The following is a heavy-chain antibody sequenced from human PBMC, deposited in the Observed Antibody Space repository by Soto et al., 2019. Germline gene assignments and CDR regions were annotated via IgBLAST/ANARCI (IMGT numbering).Heavy chain of an antibody. CDR1: GGSFTGFY. Sequence: QVHLQQWGAGQLKPSETLSLTCAIYGGSFTGFYWSWLRQPPGKGLEWIGEINHSGSTSYNPSLKSRVTISVDTSKNQFSLKLSSVTAADTAVYYCATLPADFWRGYYPYFDYWGQGTLVTVSS. V-gene: IGHV4-34*01. CDR2: INHSGST. D-gene: IGHD3-3*01. J-gene: IGHJ4*02. CDR3: ATLPADFWRGYYPYFDY.